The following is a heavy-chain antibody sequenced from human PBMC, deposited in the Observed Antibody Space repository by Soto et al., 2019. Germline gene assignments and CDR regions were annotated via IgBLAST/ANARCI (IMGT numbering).Heavy chain of an antibody. Sequence: EVQLVESGGGLVQPGGSLRLSCAASGFTVSSNYMSWVRQAPGKGLEWVSVIYSGGSTYYADSVKGRFTISRDNSKNTLYLQMNSLRAEDTAVYYCASIDYGDDRPWNAFDIWGQGTMVTVSS. CDR1: GFTVSSNY. V-gene: IGHV3-66*01. J-gene: IGHJ3*02. CDR3: ASIDYGDDRPWNAFDI. CDR2: IYSGGST. D-gene: IGHD4-17*01.